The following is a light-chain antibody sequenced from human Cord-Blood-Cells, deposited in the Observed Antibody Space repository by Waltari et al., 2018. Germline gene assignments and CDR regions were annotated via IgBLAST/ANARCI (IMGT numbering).Light chain of an antibody. CDR2: RDS. CDR1: NIGSKN. V-gene: IGLV3-9*01. J-gene: IGLJ3*02. Sequence: SYELTQPLSVSVALGQTARITCGGKNIGSKNVHGYQQKPGWAPVLVIYRDSNRPSGIPERFSGSNSGNTATLTISRAQAGDEADYYCQVWDSSTAWVFGGGTKLTVL. CDR3: QVWDSSTAWV.